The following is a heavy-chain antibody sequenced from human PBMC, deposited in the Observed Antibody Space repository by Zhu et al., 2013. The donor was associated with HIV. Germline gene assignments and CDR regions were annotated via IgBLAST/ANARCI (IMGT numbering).Heavy chain of an antibody. V-gene: IGHV1-69*01. CDR3: ARALIWGDTLVLYYYYGMDV. CDR2: IIPIFGTA. CDR1: GGTFSSYA. Sequence: QVQLVQSGAEVKKPGSSVKVSCKASGGTFSSYAISWVRQAPGQGLEWMGGIIPIFGTANYAQKFQGRVTITADESTSTAYMELSSLRSEDTAVYYCARALIWGDTLVLYYYYGMDVWGQGTTVTVSS. J-gene: IGHJ6*02. D-gene: IGHD3-16*01.